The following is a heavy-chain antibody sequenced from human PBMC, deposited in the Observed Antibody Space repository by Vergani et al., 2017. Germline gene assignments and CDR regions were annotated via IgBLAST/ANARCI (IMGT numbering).Heavy chain of an antibody. V-gene: IGHV3-9*01. J-gene: IGHJ4*02. CDR2: ISWNSGSI. Sequence: EVQLVESGGGLVQPGRSLRLSCAASGFTFDDYAMHWVRQAPGKGLEWVSGISWNSGSIGYADSVKGRFTVSRDNAKNSLYLQMNSLRAEDTALDYCAKDQARHGFDYWGQGTLVTVSS. CDR1: GFTFDDYA. CDR3: AKDQARHGFDY.